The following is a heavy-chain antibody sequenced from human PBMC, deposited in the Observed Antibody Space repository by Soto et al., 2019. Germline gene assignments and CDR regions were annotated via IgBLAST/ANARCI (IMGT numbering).Heavy chain of an antibody. CDR3: ARAPRELLAEGPLFLYYYYGLDV. J-gene: IGHJ6*02. V-gene: IGHV4-4*02. CDR2: IHHSGST. D-gene: IGHD1-7*01. CDR1: GASITSSHW. Sequence: QVQLLESGPGLVKPSVTLSLTCTVSAVSGASITSSHWWSWVRQPPGKGLEWIGEIHHSGSTNYNPSLKSGVTFSADTAKNQFSLRLTSVTAADSAVYYCARAPRELLAEGPLFLYYYYGLDVWGQGTTVVVSS.